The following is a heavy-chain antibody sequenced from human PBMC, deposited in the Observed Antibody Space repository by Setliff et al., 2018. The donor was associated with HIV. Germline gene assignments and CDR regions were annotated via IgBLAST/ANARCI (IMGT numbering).Heavy chain of an antibody. CDR2: ISPHNGKT. V-gene: IGHV1-18*01. D-gene: IGHD3-22*01. Sequence: EASVKVSCKASGYTFTSYGISWVRQAPGQGLKWMGWISPHNGKTNNAQKLQGRVTMTTDTSTSTAYMELRSLRSDDTAVYYCARIRSWYDSSGYSDYWGQGTLVTVSS. CDR1: GYTFTSYG. CDR3: ARIRSWYDSSGYSDY. J-gene: IGHJ4*02.